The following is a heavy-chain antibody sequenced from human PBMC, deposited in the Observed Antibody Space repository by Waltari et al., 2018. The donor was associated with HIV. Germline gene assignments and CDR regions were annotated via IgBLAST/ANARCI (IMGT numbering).Heavy chain of an antibody. CDR3: SRSGPKWELLTIGP. J-gene: IGHJ4*02. CDR1: GFTFGDYT. D-gene: IGHD1-26*01. Sequence: EVKVVESGGDLVKPGRSLRLSCTASGFTFGDYTVTWFRQAPGKGLEWVSFIRSKAYGGTTEYAASVKGKFTISRDDSKNVAYLQMNNLKSEDTAVYYCSRSGPKWELLTIGPWGQGTLVTVSS. V-gene: IGHV3-49*05. CDR2: IRSKAYGGTT.